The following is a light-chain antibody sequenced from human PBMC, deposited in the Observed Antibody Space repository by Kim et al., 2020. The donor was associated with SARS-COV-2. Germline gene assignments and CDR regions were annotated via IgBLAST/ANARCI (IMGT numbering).Light chain of an antibody. J-gene: IGLJ2*01. CDR1: SGGIASSY. V-gene: IGLV6-57*03. Sequence: GKSVTSSCTRSSGGIASSYVQWYQQRPHSAPTTVIYEGNQRPSGVPARFSGSIDSASNSASLTISGLKTEDEADYYCQSYDSSNVVFGGGTQLTVL. CDR3: QSYDSSNVV. CDR2: EGN.